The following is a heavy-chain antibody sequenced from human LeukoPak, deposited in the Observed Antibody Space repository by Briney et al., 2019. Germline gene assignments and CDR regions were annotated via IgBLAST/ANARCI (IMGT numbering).Heavy chain of an antibody. J-gene: IGHJ3*01. CDR3: ARRPRDTSGYYLGAFHD. CDR1: GFTFTNYA. V-gene: IGHV3-23*01. Sequence: GGSLRLSCAAPGFTFTNYAMTWVRQAPGKGLEWVSVIGASGAGTYYSDSVKGRFTVSRDNSQNTLFLHMSSLRAEDTAVYFCARRPRDTSGYYLGAFHDWGQGTTVTVSS. D-gene: IGHD3-22*01. CDR2: IGASGAGT.